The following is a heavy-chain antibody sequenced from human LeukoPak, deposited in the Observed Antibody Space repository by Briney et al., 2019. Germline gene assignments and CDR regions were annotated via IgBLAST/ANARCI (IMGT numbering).Heavy chain of an antibody. CDR2: ISSSSSYI. CDR1: GFTFSSYS. J-gene: IGHJ4*02. D-gene: IGHD3-22*01. V-gene: IGHV3-21*01. Sequence: GGSLRLSCAASGFTFSSYSMNWVRQAPGKGLEWVSSISSSSSYIYYADSVKGRFTISRDNAKNSLYLQMNSLRAEDTAVYYCARGFWGYYYDSSGYPFDYWGQGTLVTVSS. CDR3: ARGFWGYYYDSSGYPFDY.